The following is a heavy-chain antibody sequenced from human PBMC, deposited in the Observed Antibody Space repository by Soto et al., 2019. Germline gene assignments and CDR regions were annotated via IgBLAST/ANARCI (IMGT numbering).Heavy chain of an antibody. Sequence: QVQLQESGPGLVKPSETLSLTCTVSGGSISSYYWSWIRQPPGKGLEWIGYIYYSGSTNYNPSLNSRVTTSVELSKTKLSLKLSSVTAAGPAVYYCARQSSLWYRCYYYYGMDVWGQGTTVTVSS. D-gene: IGHD6-13*01. CDR1: GGSISSYY. V-gene: IGHV4-59*08. J-gene: IGHJ6*02. CDR3: ARQSSLWYRCYYYYGMDV. CDR2: IYYSGST.